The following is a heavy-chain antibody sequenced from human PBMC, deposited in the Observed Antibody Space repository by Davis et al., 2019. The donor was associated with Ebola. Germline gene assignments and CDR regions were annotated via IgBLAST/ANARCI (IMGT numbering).Heavy chain of an antibody. CDR3: ARNWSLKELIGFAFDI. CDR1: GYTFTSYG. J-gene: IGHJ3*02. CDR2: IIPIFGTA. Sequence: AASVKVSCKASGYTFTSYGISWVRQAPGQGLEWMGGIIPIFGTANYAQKFQGRVTITADESTSTAYMELSSLRSEDTAVYYCARNWSLKELIGFAFDIWGQGTMVTVSS. D-gene: IGHD1-1*01. V-gene: IGHV1-69*13.